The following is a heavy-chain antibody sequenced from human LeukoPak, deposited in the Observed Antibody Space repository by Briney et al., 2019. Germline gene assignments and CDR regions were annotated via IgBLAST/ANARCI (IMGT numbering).Heavy chain of an antibody. CDR3: AATPTFMVRGVSLYYYYYGMDV. J-gene: IGHJ6*02. CDR2: IVVGSGNT. V-gene: IGHV1-58*01. Sequence: GTSVKVSCKASGFXFTSSAVQWVRQARGQRLEWIGWIVVGSGNTNYAQKFQERVTITRDMSTSTAYMELSSLRSEDTAVYYCAATPTFMVRGVSLYYYYYGMDVWGQGTTVTVSS. D-gene: IGHD3-10*01. CDR1: GFXFTSSA.